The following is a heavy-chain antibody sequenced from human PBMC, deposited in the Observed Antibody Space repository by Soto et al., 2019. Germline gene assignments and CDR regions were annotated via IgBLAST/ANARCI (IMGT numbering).Heavy chain of an antibody. CDR2: IIPIFGTA. V-gene: IGHV1-69*13. CDR3: ARDAPSYCGGDCYLDFDY. D-gene: IGHD2-21*02. CDR1: GGTFSSYA. J-gene: IGHJ4*02. Sequence: SVKVSCKASGGTFSSYAISWVRQAPGQGLEWMGGIIPIFGTANYAQKFQGRVTITADESTSTAYMELSSLRSEDTAVYYCARDAPSYCGGDCYLDFDYWGQGTLVTVSS.